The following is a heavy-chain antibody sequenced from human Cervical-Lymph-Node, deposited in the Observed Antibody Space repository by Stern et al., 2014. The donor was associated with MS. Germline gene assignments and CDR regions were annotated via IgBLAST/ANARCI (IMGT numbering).Heavy chain of an antibody. CDR3: ARDLKYYDFWSSYFVPYGMDV. CDR1: GFTFRTYS. CDR2: ISSSSSTI. J-gene: IGHJ6*02. D-gene: IGHD3-3*01. V-gene: IGHV3-48*02. Sequence: VQLVESGGGLVQPGGSLRLSCAASGFTFRTYSMNWVRQAPGKGLVWVSYISSSSSTIYYEDSVKGRFTISRDNAKNSLYLQMNSLRDEDTAVYYCARDLKYYDFWSSYFVPYGMDVWGQGTTVTVSS.